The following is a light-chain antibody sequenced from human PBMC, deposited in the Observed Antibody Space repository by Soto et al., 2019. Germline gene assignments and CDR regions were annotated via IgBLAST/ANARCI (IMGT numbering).Light chain of an antibody. Sequence: DIQMIQSPATLSASVGDRITITCRASENIFKYVAWYQQTSGSAPNLLLYAASDLGSGVPSRFSGSGSGTEFSLTIDSLQPNDSATYYCQHYNTRSIAFGGGTKVDVK. J-gene: IGKJ4*01. CDR1: ENIFKY. V-gene: IGKV1-5*01. CDR3: QHYNTRSIA. CDR2: AAS.